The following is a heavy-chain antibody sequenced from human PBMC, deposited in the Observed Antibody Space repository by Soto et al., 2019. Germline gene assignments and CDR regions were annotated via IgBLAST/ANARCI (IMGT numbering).Heavy chain of an antibody. V-gene: IGHV4-31*03. CDR1: GGSISSGGYY. Sequence: SETLSLTCTVSGGSISSGGYYWSWIRQHPGKGLEWIGYIYYSGSTYYNPSLKSRVTISVDTSKNQFSLKLSSVTAADTAVYFCARGARGNSNYGLDYFDYWGQGTLVTVSS. D-gene: IGHD4-4*01. CDR2: IYYSGST. CDR3: ARGARGNSNYGLDYFDY. J-gene: IGHJ4*02.